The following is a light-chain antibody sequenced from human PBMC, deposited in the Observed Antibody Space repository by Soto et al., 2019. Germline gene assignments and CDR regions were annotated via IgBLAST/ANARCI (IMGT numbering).Light chain of an antibody. CDR3: QQYGSSPRA. CDR1: QSVSSSY. CDR2: GAS. V-gene: IGKV3-20*01. Sequence: ESVLTQSPCTLSLSPGERATLSCRASQSVSSSYLAWYQQKPGQAPRLLIYGASSRATGIPDRFSGSGSGTDFTLTISRLEPEDFAVYYCQQYGSSPRAFGQGTKVEIK. J-gene: IGKJ1*01.